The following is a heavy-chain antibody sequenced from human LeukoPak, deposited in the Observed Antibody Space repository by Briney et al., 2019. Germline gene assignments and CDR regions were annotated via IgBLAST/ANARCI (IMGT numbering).Heavy chain of an antibody. CDR2: IRYDGSNK. V-gene: IGHV3-30*02. CDR3: AKDEVVPGYYYTDV. D-gene: IGHD2-2*01. J-gene: IGHJ6*03. Sequence: GGSLRLSCAASGFTFSSYGMHWVRQAPGKGLEWVAFIRYDGSNKHYADSVKGRFTISRDNSKNTMYLQMNSLNAEDTAVYYCAKDEVVPGYYYTDVWGRGTTVTISS. CDR1: GFTFSSYG.